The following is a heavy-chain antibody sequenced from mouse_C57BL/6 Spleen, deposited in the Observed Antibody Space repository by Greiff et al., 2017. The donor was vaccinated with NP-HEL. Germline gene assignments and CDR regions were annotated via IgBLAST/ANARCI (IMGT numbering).Heavy chain of an antibody. CDR1: GFSLTSYG. D-gene: IGHD1-1*01. CDR3: ARSYYGRGYFDV. CDR2: IWSGGST. J-gene: IGHJ1*03. Sequence: VKLMESGPGLVQPSQSLSITCTVSGFSLTSYGVHWVRQSPGKGLEWLGVIWSGGSTDYNAAFISRLSISKDNSKSQVFFKMNSLQADDTAIYYCARSYYGRGYFDVWGTGTTVTVSS. V-gene: IGHV2-2*01.